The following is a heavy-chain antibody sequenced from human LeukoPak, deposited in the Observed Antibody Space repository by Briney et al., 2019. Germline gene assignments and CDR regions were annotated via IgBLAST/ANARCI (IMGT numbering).Heavy chain of an antibody. J-gene: IGHJ4*02. CDR1: GFILSSYS. CDR2: ISSSSNSI. CDR3: ARDQAGAGRDY. D-gene: IGHD6-13*01. Sequence: PGGSLRLSCAASGFILSSYSMHWVRQAPGKGLEWVSYISSSSNSIQYAESVKGRFTISRDNAKDLLFLQMNSLRAEDTAVYYCARDQAGAGRDYWGQGTLVTVSS. V-gene: IGHV3-48*01.